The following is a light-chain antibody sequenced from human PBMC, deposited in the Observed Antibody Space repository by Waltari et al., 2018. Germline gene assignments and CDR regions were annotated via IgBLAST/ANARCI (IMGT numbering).Light chain of an antibody. CDR2: GTS. CDR3: QQYASTPPT. J-gene: IGKJ1*01. Sequence: EVVLTQSPGTLSLSPGEGATLSCRASQSIGSYLGWYQQKPGQAPRPLISGTSSRATGIPDRFIGSWSGTDFTLTISRLEPEDFAVYYCQQYASTPPTFGQGTKLE. CDR1: QSIGSY. V-gene: IGKV3-20*01.